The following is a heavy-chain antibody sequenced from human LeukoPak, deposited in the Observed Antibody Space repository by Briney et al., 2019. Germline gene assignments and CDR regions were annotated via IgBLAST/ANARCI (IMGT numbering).Heavy chain of an antibody. V-gene: IGHV3-66*01. CDR2: IYSGGST. CDR1: EFSVGSNY. J-gene: IGHJ4*02. Sequence: QSGGSPRLSCAASEFSVGSNYMTWVRQAPGKGLEWVSLIYSGGSTYYADSVKGRFTISRDNSKNTLYLQMNSLRAEDTAVYYCARDLYPGYWGQGTLVTVSS. D-gene: IGHD3-16*01. CDR3: ARDLYPGY.